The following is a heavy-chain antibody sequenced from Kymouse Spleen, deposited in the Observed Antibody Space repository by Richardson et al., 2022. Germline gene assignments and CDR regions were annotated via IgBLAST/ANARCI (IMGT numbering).Heavy chain of an antibody. Sequence: EVQLVESGGGLVKPGGSLRLSCAASGFTFSNAWMSWVRQAPGKGLEWVGRIKSKTDGGTTDYAAPVKGRFTISRDDSKNTLYLQMNSLKTEDTAVYYCTKSRYNWNYDYYYYGMDVWGQGTTVTVSS. CDR1: GFTFSNAW. CDR3: TKSRYNWNYDYYYYGMDV. CDR2: IKSKTDGGTT. J-gene: IGHJ6*02. D-gene: IGHD1-7*01. V-gene: IGHV3-15*01.